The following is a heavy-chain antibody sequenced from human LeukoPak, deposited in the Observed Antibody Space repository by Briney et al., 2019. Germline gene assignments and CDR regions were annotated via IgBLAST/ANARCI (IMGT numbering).Heavy chain of an antibody. Sequence: ASVKVSCKASGHTFTSYGISWVRQAPGQGLEWMGWISAYNGNTNYAQKLQGRVTMTTDTSTSTAYMELRSLRPDDTAVYYCARAGLGYCSSTSCSGGWFDPWGQGTLVTVSS. CDR3: ARAGLGYCSSTSCSGGWFDP. D-gene: IGHD2-2*01. V-gene: IGHV1-18*01. CDR2: ISAYNGNT. J-gene: IGHJ5*02. CDR1: GHTFTSYG.